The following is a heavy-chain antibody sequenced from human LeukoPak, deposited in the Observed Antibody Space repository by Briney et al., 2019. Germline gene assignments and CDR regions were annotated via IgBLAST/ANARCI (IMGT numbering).Heavy chain of an antibody. D-gene: IGHD5-12*01. J-gene: IGHJ3*02. Sequence: GASVKVSCKASGYTFTGYYMHWVRQAPGQGLERMGWINPNSGGTNYAQKFQGRVTMTRDTSISTAYMELSRLRSDDTAVYYCARTDIVATADAFDIWGQGKMVTVSS. CDR3: ARTDIVATADAFDI. CDR2: INPNSGGT. CDR1: GYTFTGYY. V-gene: IGHV1-2*02.